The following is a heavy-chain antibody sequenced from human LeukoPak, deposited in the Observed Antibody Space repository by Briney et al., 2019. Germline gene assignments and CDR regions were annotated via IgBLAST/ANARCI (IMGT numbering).Heavy chain of an antibody. J-gene: IGHJ6*02. CDR3: ARDWDSSSWYRGSYYYYGMDV. Sequence: ASVKVSCKASGYTFTSYGISWVRQAPGQGLEWMGWISAYNGNTNYAQKLQGRVTMTTDTSTSTAYMELRSLRSDDTAVYYCARDWDSSSWYRGSYYYYGMDVWGQGTTVIVS. V-gene: IGHV1-18*01. CDR1: GYTFTSYG. D-gene: IGHD6-13*01. CDR2: ISAYNGNT.